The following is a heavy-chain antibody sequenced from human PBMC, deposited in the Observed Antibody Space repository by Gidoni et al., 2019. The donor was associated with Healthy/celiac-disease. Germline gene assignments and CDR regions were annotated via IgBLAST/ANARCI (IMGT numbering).Heavy chain of an antibody. D-gene: IGHD6-13*01. CDR2: INPSGGST. CDR1: GYTFTSYY. Sequence: QVQLVQSGAEVKKPGASVKVSCKASGYTFTSYYMHWVRQAPGQGLEWMGIINPSGGSTSYAQKFQGRGTMTRDTSTSTVYMELSSLRSEDTAVYYCARGRSYSSSWYQGAFDIWGQGTMVTVSS. J-gene: IGHJ3*02. CDR3: ARGRSYSSSWYQGAFDI. V-gene: IGHV1-46*01.